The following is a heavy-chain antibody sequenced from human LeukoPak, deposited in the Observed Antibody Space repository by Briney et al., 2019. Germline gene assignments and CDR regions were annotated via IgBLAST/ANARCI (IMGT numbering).Heavy chain of an antibody. V-gene: IGHV1-8*03. J-gene: IGHJ3*02. CDR2: MSSNSGNT. CDR3: ARAYSSGWYRAFDI. Sequence: GASVKVSCKSSGYTFTSYDINWVRQPTGQGLELKGWMSSNSGNTGYAQKFQGRVTITRDTSISTAYMELTSLTSEDTAVYYCARAYSSGWYRAFDIWGQGTMVTVSS. D-gene: IGHD6-19*01. CDR1: GYTFTSYD.